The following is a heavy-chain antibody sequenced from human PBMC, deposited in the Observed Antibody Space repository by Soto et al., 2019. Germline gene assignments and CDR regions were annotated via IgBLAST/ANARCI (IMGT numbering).Heavy chain of an antibody. J-gene: IGHJ3*02. CDR1: GFTFSSYW. CDR2: INSDGSST. D-gene: IGHD3-9*01. CDR3: ARDRGSRYFDWLSHDAFDI. Sequence: GGSLRLSCAASGFTFSSYWMHWVRQAPGKGLVWVSRINSDGSSTSYADSVKGRFTISRDNAKNTLYLQMNSLRAEDTAVYYCARDRGSRYFDWLSHDAFDIWGQGTMVTVSS. V-gene: IGHV3-74*01.